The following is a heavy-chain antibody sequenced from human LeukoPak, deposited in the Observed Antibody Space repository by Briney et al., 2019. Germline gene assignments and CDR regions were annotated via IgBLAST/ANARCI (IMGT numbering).Heavy chain of an antibody. D-gene: IGHD2-2*01. CDR3: AKGYCSSTSCYVSIAAFDI. CDR1: GFTFSDHY. Sequence: GSLRLSCAASGFTFSDHYMDWVRQAPGKGLEWVGRIRNKVNSYTTEYAASVKGRFTISRDDSKNSLFLQMNSLRAEDTAVYYCAKGYCSSTSCYVSIAAFDIWGQGTMVTVSS. J-gene: IGHJ3*02. V-gene: IGHV3-72*01. CDR2: IRNKVNSYTT.